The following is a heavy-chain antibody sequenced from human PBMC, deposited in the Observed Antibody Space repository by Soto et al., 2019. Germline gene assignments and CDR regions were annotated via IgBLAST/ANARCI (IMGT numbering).Heavy chain of an antibody. J-gene: IGHJ4*02. V-gene: IGHV4-31*03. D-gene: IGHD1-26*01. Sequence: QVQLQESGPGLVKPSQTLSLTCPVSGGSISSGGYYWSWIRQHPGKGLEWIGYIYYSGSTYYNPSLKGRVTISVDTAKNQFSLKMSSVTAADTAVYYCARDSGSSYFDYWGQGTLVTVSS. CDR2: IYYSGST. CDR1: GGSISSGGYY. CDR3: ARDSGSSYFDY.